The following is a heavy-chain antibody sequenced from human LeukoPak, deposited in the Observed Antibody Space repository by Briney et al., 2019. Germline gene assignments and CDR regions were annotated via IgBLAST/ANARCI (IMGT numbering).Heavy chain of an antibody. CDR3: ACIVATTNYYYYYGMDV. J-gene: IGHJ6*02. Sequence: GGSLRLSCAASGFTFDDYAMHWVRQAPGKGLEWVSVISGDGGSTYYADSVKGRFTISRDNSKNSLYLQMNSLRTEDTALYYCACIVATTNYYYYYGMDVWGQGTTVTVSS. CDR2: ISGDGGST. D-gene: IGHD5-12*01. V-gene: IGHV3-43*02. CDR1: GFTFDDYA.